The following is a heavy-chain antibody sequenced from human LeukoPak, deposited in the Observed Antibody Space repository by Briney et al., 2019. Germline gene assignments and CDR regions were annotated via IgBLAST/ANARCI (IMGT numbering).Heavy chain of an antibody. CDR1: GFTFSSYA. CDR2: TSGSGGST. J-gene: IGHJ4*02. Sequence: GGSLRLSCAASGFTFSSYAMSWVRQAPGKGLEWVSGTSGSGGSTYYADSVKGRFTISRDNSKNTLYLQMNSLRAEDTAVYYCAKALREYYFDYWGQGTLVTVSS. V-gene: IGHV3-23*01. D-gene: IGHD3-10*01. CDR3: AKALREYYFDY.